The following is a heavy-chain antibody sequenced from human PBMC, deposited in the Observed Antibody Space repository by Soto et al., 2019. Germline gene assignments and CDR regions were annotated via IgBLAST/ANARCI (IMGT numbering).Heavy chain of an antibody. V-gene: IGHV1-69*06. CDR2: IIPIFGTE. J-gene: IGHJ6*02. D-gene: IGHD4-17*01. CDR3: SSRFYGGNADYYGMDV. CDR1: GGTFSSYA. Sequence: SVKVSCKASGGTFSSYAIIWVRQATGQGLEWMGGIIPIFGTENYAQKFQGRVMITADKPTSTAYMEVSSLRSEDTAVYYCSSRFYGGNADYYGMDVWGQGTTVTVSS.